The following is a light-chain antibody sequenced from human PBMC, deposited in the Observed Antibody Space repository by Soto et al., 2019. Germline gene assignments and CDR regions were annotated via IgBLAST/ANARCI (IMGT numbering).Light chain of an antibody. Sequence: QSVLTQPPSVSAAPGQKVTISCSGSSSNIGDNHVSWYQQFPGTAPKLLIYDNDNRPSGIPDRVSASKSGTSASLAITGLQPGDEADYYCVAWDSSLSAWLFGGGTKLTVL. CDR2: DND. CDR3: VAWDSSLSAWL. V-gene: IGLV1-51*01. J-gene: IGLJ3*02. CDR1: SSNIGDNH.